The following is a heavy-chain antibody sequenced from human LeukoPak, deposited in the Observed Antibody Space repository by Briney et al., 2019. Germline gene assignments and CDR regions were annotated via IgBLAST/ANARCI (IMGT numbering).Heavy chain of an antibody. CDR2: IKLDGSEK. D-gene: IGHD1-26*01. Sequence: GGSLRLSCVASGFTFGKYWMSWVRQAPGKGLEWVANIKLDGSEKNYVDSVKGRFTISRDNTKNSLYLQMNSLRVEDTAVYYCARDKIVGPTNFDNWGQGTLVTVSS. J-gene: IGHJ4*02. CDR1: GFTFGKYW. V-gene: IGHV3-7*03. CDR3: ARDKIVGPTNFDN.